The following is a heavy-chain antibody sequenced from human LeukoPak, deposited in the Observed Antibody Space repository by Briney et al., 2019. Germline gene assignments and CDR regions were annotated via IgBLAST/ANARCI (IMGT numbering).Heavy chain of an antibody. Sequence: ASVKVSCKASGYIFTSYGITWVRQAPGQGLEWMGWISTYNGDTNYAQNLQGRVTMTTDTSTSTAYMDLRSLRSDDTAVYYCAGRYSYGRRGAFDIWGQGTMVTVSS. D-gene: IGHD5-18*01. CDR3: AGRYSYGRRGAFDI. J-gene: IGHJ3*02. CDR2: ISTYNGDT. CDR1: GYIFTSYG. V-gene: IGHV1-18*01.